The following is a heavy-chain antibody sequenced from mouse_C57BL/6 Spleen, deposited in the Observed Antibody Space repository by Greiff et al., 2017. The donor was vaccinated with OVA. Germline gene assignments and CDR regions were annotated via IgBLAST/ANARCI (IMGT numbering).Heavy chain of an antibody. CDR3: ARQDYSNYEAMDY. Sequence: VQLQQSGAELASPGASVTLSCKASGYTFTSYWITWVKQRPGQGLEWIGDIYPGSGSTNYNEKFKSKATLTVDTSSSTAYMQLSSLTSEDSAVYYCARQDYSNYEAMDYWGQGTSVTVSS. CDR2: IYPGSGST. D-gene: IGHD2-5*01. V-gene: IGHV1-55*01. CDR1: GYTFTSYW. J-gene: IGHJ4*01.